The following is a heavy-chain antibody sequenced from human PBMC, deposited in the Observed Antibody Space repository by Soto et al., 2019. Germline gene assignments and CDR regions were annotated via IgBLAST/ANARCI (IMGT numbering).Heavy chain of an antibody. Sequence: QVQLVQPGAELKKPGASVKVSCQASGYTFTSYAMHWVRQAPGQRLEWMGWINAGNGNTKYSQKFKGRVTIPRDTYARTAYVEVSSLRSEGTAVSFFARGRAGSSRIYDAFEFWGQGTMVTVAS. CDR1: GYTFTSYA. J-gene: IGHJ3*01. V-gene: IGHV1-3*01. CDR3: ARGRAGSSRIYDAFEF. CDR2: INAGNGNT. D-gene: IGHD6-13*01.